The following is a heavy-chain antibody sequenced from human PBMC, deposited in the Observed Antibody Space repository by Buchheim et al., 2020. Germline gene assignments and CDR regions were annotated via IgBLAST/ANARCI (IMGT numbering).Heavy chain of an antibody. CDR2: IKSKTDGGTT. Sequence: EVQLVESGGGLVKPGGSLRLSCAASGFTFSNAWMSWVRQAPGKGLEWDGRIKSKTDGGTTDYAAPVKGRFTISRDDSKNTLYLQMNSLKTEDTAVYYCTTDGTPIVVVLPSDRDAFDIWGQGT. J-gene: IGHJ3*02. D-gene: IGHD3-22*01. V-gene: IGHV3-15*01. CDR3: TTDGTPIVVVLPSDRDAFDI. CDR1: GFTFSNAW.